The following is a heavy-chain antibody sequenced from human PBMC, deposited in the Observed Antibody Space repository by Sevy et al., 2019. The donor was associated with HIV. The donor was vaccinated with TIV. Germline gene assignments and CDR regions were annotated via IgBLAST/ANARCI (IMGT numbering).Heavy chain of an antibody. V-gene: IGHV3-7*01. CDR2: IKGEGSDK. Sequence: GGSLRLSCAASGFTFSANWMNWVRQAPGKGRGWVANIKGEGSDKHYVDSVEGRFTIARDNAKNLLYLHMNSLRGEDTAVYYCAHETFGRFESWGQGTLVTVSS. CDR3: AHETFGRFES. J-gene: IGHJ4*02. D-gene: IGHD3-16*01. CDR1: GFTFSANW.